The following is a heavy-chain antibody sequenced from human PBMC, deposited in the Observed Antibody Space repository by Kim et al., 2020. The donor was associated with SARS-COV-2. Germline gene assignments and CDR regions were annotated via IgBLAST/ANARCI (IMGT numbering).Heavy chain of an antibody. D-gene: IGHD3-10*01. J-gene: IGHJ4*02. CDR2: ISASGGST. Sequence: GGSLRLSCAVSGFTFSFYTMSWVRQAPGKGLEWVSAISASGGSTYYSGSVKGRFTISRDNSMNTLYLQMNSPRAEDTAVYFCAKGDYGFGEPPSEDYWGQGTLVTVSS. CDR1: GFTFSFYT. V-gene: IGHV3-23*01. CDR3: AKGDYGFGEPPSEDY.